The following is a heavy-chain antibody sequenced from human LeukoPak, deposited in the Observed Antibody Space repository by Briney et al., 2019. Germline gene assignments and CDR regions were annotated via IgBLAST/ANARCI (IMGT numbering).Heavy chain of an antibody. Sequence: GGSLRLSCAASGFTFSSYGMTWVRQAPGKGLEWVSAISGSGGRTYYADSVKGRFTISRDNSKNTLYLQMNSLRAEDTAVYYCARHELIQLIDYWGQGTLVTVSS. D-gene: IGHD5-18*01. J-gene: IGHJ4*02. CDR3: ARHELIQLIDY. V-gene: IGHV3-23*01. CDR1: GFTFSSYG. CDR2: ISGSGGRT.